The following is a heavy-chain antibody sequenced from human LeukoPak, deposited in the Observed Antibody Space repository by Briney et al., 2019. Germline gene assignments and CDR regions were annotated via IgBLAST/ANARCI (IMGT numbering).Heavy chain of an antibody. J-gene: IGHJ4*02. Sequence: GGSLRLSCAASGFTFDDYGMSWVRQAPGKGLEWVSGINWNGGSTGYADSVKGRFTISRDNVKNFFYLQMNSLRAEDTAVYYCARALIGYYFDYWGQGTLVTVSS. CDR1: GFTFDDYG. V-gene: IGHV3-20*04. CDR2: INWNGGST. CDR3: ARALIGYYFDY. D-gene: IGHD2-8*01.